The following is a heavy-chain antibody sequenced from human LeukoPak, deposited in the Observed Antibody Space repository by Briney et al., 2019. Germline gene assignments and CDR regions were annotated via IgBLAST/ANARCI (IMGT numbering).Heavy chain of an antibody. J-gene: IGHJ3*02. Sequence: GGSLRLSCAASGFTFSSYAMSWVRQAPGKGLEWVSAISGSGGSTYYADSVKGRFTISRANSKNTLYLQMNSLRAENTAVYYWAKDSRNVGADAFDIWGQGTMVTVSS. CDR2: ISGSGGST. CDR1: GFTFSSYA. D-gene: IGHD1-26*01. V-gene: IGHV3-23*01. CDR3: AKDSRNVGADAFDI.